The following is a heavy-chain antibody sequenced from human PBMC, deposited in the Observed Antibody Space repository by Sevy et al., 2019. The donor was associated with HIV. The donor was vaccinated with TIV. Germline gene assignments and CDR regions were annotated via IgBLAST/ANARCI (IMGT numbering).Heavy chain of an antibody. V-gene: IGHV1-18*01. D-gene: IGHD2-15*01. CDR1: GYTFTSYK. Sequence: ASVKVSCKTSGYTFTSYKITWVRQAPGQGLEWMGWVSAHNGDTNYAQRFRGRVTMTTDTSTSTAYMDLRSLRSDDTAVYYSVRAYCAAGRRYSGAYWGQGTLVTGSS. CDR2: VSAHNGDT. J-gene: IGHJ4*02. CDR3: VRAYCAAGRRYSGAY.